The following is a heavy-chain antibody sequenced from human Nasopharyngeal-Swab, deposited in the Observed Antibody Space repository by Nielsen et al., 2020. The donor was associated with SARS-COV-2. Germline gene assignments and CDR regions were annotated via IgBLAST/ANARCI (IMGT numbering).Heavy chain of an antibody. D-gene: IGHD2-15*01. Sequence: ASVQISCKASGYTFTDYGISWVRQAAGQGLEWMGWLSAYNGNTNYAQRVQGRVTMTTDTSTSTAYMELRSLRSDDTAVYYCARERRGGYHDAFDIWGQGTMVTVSS. CDR1: GYTFTDYG. V-gene: IGHV1-18*01. CDR3: ARERRGGYHDAFDI. CDR2: LSAYNGNT. J-gene: IGHJ3*02.